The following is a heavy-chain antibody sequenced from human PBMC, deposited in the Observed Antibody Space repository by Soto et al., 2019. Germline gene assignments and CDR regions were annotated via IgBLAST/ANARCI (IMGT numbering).Heavy chain of an antibody. Sequence: SQTLSLTCVISGDSVSSNSASWNWIRQSPSRGLEWLGRTYYRSKWYNEYAVSMKSRININPDTSKNQISLQLNSVTPEDTAVYYCARTQGYFDYWGQGTLVTVSS. CDR1: GDSVSSNSAS. CDR2: TYYRSKWYN. CDR3: ARTQGYFDY. V-gene: IGHV6-1*01. J-gene: IGHJ4*02.